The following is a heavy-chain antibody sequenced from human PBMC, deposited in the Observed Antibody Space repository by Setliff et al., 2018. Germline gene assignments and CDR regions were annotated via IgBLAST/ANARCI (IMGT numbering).Heavy chain of an antibody. D-gene: IGHD3-22*01. CDR3: AKDSSYSMIVVVIPFDY. CDR1: GFTFRSYA. J-gene: IGHJ4*02. V-gene: IGHV3-23*01. CDR2: VSGSGGST. Sequence: PGGSLRLSCAASGFTFRSYAMSWVRQAPGKGLEWVSGVSGSGGSTYYTDSVKGRFTISRDNSKNTLYLQMNSLRAEDTAVYHCAKDSSYSMIVVVIPFDYWGQGTLVTVS.